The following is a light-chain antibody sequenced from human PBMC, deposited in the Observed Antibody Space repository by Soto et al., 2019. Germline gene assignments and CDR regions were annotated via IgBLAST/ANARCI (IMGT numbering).Light chain of an antibody. J-gene: IGKJ2*01. CDR2: GAS. CDR3: QQYGDSLT. V-gene: IGKV3-20*01. CDR1: QSVRSNY. Sequence: EIVLTQSPGTLSLPPGERATLSCGASQSVRSNYLAWYQQKPGQAPRLLIYGASNRAAGIPDRFSGSGSGTDFTLTISRLEPEDFAVYSCQQYGDSLTFGQGTKLEI.